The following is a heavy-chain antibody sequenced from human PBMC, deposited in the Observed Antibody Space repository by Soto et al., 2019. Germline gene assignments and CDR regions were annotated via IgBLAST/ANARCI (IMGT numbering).Heavy chain of an antibody. V-gene: IGHV3-30*18. CDR1: GFTFSSYG. D-gene: IGHD5-18*01. J-gene: IGHJ4*02. Sequence: QPGGSLRLSCAASGFTFSSYGMHWVRQAPGKGLEWVAVISYDGSNKYYADSVKGRFTISRDNSKNSLYLQMNSLRAEDTAVYYCAKDGTSRYGYSGCSYWGQGTLVTVSS. CDR2: ISYDGSNK. CDR3: AKDGTSRYGYSGCSY.